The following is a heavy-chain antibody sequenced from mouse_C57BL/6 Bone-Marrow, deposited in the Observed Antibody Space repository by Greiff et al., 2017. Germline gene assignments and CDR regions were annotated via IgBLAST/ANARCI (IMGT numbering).Heavy chain of an antibody. Sequence: VQLQQPGAELVMPGASVKLSCKASGYTFTSYWMHWVKQRPGQGLEWIGEIDPSDSYTNYNQKFKGKSTLTVDKSSSTAYMQLRSLTSEDSAVYYCESGSCDAFAYWGQGTLVTVSA. CDR2: IDPSDSYT. CDR1: GYTFTSYW. CDR3: ESGSCDAFAY. V-gene: IGHV1-69*01. J-gene: IGHJ3*01.